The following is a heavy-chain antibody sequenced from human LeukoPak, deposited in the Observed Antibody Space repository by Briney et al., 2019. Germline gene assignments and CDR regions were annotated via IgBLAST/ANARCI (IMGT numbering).Heavy chain of an antibody. CDR1: GFTFSTFA. CDR3: ARDLSGIAAAAFDY. V-gene: IGHV3-23*01. CDR2: IFPSGGEI. Sequence: GGSLRLSCAASGFTFSTFAMIWVRQPPGKGLEWVSSIFPSGGEIHYADSVRGRFTISRDNSKSTLSLQMNSLRAEDTAVYYCARDLSGIAAAAFDYWGQGTLVTVSS. J-gene: IGHJ4*02. D-gene: IGHD6-13*01.